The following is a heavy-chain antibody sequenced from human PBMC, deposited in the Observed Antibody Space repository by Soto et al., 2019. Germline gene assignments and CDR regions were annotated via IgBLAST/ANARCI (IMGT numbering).Heavy chain of an antibody. CDR2: ISAHNGNT. CDR1: GYAFTTYG. CDR3: ARGRYGDY. V-gene: IGHV1-18*01. Sequence: QVHLVQSGAEVKKPGASVKVSCKGSGYAFTTYGITWVRQAPGQGLEWMGWISAHNGNTNYAQKLQGRVTVTRDTSTSTAYMELSTLRSDDAAVYYCARGRYGDYWGQGALVTVSS. J-gene: IGHJ4*02. D-gene: IGHD1-1*01.